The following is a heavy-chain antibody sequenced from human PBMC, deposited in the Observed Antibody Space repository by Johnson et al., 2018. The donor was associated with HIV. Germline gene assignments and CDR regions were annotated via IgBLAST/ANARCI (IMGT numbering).Heavy chain of an antibody. D-gene: IGHD6-6*01. CDR2: VSYDGSKK. CDR3: AKVHIAARWSDAFDI. V-gene: IGHV3-30*18. Sequence: QVQLVESGGGLVQPGGSLRLSCVASGFTFSSYGMHWVRQAPGKGLEWVAIVSYDGSKKYYPDSVKGRFTISRDNSKNTLYLQMDSLRAEDTAVYFCAKVHIAARWSDAFDIWGQGTMVTVSS. CDR1: GFTFSSYG. J-gene: IGHJ3*02.